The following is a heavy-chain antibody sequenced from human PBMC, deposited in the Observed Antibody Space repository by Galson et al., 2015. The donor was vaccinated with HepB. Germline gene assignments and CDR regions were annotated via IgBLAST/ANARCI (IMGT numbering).Heavy chain of an antibody. J-gene: IGHJ5*02. V-gene: IGHV3-23*01. D-gene: IGHD3-16*01. CDR1: GFIFRHHA. Sequence: SLRLSCAGSGFIFRHHAMAWIRQAPGKGLEWVSGINGRGSTTYYADAVKGRFSISRDNSKNTVFLQMDNLRAEDTAVYYCVKGGAWFGGDWFDPWGQGTLVTVS. CDR3: VKGGAWFGGDWFDP. CDR2: INGRGSTT.